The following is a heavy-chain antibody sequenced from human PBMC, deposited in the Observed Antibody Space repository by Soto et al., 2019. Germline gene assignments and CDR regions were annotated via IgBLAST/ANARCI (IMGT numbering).Heavy chain of an antibody. CDR3: ARVVGGLNGSGSKGGYGMDV. J-gene: IGHJ6*02. Sequence: EVQLVESGGGLVKPGGSLRLSCAASGFTFSTYSMNWVRQAPGKGLEWVSSISSSSSYIYYADSVKGRFTMSRDNAKNLMYLAMDRLRGEGTAVYYCARVVGGLNGSGSKGGYGMDVWGQGTTVTVSS. V-gene: IGHV3-21*01. CDR2: ISSSSSYI. D-gene: IGHD3-10*01. CDR1: GFTFSTYS.